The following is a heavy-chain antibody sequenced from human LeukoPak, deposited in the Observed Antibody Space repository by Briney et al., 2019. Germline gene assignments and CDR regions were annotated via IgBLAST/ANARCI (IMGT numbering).Heavy chain of an antibody. CDR3: ARDISGYSSGWTI. V-gene: IGHV1-2*02. CDR2: INPNSGGT. Sequence: GASVKVSCKASGYTFTGYYMHWVRQAPGQGLEWMGWINPNSGGTNYAQKFQGRVTMTRDTSISTAYMELSRLRSDDTAVYYCARDISGYSSGWTIWGQGTMVTVSS. D-gene: IGHD6-19*01. J-gene: IGHJ3*02. CDR1: GYTFTGYY.